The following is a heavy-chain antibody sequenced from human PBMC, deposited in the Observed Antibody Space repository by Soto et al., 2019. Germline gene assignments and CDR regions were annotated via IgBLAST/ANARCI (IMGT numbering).Heavy chain of an antibody. CDR2: IYYSGST. V-gene: IGHV4-31*03. Sequence: QVQLQESGPGLVKPSQTLSLTCTVSGGSISSGGYYWSWIRQHSGKGLEWIGYIYYSGSTYYNPSLKSRVTISVDTPKNQLSLKLSSVTAADTAVYYCARDKGEGAFDIWGQGTMVTVSS. D-gene: IGHD1-26*01. J-gene: IGHJ3*02. CDR3: ARDKGEGAFDI. CDR1: GGSISSGGYY.